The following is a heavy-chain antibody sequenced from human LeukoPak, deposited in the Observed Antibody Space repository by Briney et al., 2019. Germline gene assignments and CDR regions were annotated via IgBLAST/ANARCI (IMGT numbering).Heavy chain of an antibody. J-gene: IGHJ4*02. CDR1: GGSISSYY. CDR2: IYYSGST. CDR3: ARAGYSSSWNDY. Sequence: PSETLSLTCTVSGGSISSYYWSWIRQPPGKGLEWIGYIYYSGSTNYNPSLKSRVTISVDTSKNQFSLKLSSVTAADTAVYYCARAGYSSSWNDYWGQGTLVTVSS. V-gene: IGHV4-59*08. D-gene: IGHD6-13*01.